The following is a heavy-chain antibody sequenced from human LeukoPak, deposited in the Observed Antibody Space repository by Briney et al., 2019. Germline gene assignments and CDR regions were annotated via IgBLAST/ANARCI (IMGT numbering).Heavy chain of an antibody. CDR1: GFTFSNYA. V-gene: IGHV3-23*01. CDR2: ISGSGGST. J-gene: IGHJ4*02. Sequence: GGSLRLSCAASGFTFSNYAMSWVRQAPGKGLEWVSGISGSGGSTYYADSVKGRFTISRDNSKNTLYLRMNSLRAEDTAVYYCAKDARGYSYGLLDYWGQGTLVTVSS. CDR3: AKDARGYSYGLLDY. D-gene: IGHD5-18*01.